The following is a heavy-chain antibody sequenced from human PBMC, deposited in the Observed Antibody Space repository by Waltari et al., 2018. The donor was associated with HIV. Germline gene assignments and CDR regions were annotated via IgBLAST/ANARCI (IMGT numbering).Heavy chain of an antibody. CDR2: ISFDAKTT. D-gene: IGHD6-25*01. J-gene: IGHJ5*02. Sequence: QMQLVQSGGGVVQPGRSLRLSCAASGFRLATYGMHWVRQAPGKGLECVAVISFDAKTTYYADSVGGRFIISRDNSMNRVYLQMNSWRVEDSAVYYCAKGATAAAVEDLWGQGALVTVSS. CDR1: GFRLATYG. V-gene: IGHV3-30*18. CDR3: AKGATAAAVEDL.